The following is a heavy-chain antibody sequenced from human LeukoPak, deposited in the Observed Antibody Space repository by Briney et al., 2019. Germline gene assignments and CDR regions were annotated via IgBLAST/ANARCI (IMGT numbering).Heavy chain of an antibody. J-gene: IGHJ3*02. CDR2: IYYSGST. Sequence: SETLSLTCTVSGGSISSGGYYWSWIRQHPEKGLEWIGYIYYSGSTYYNPSLKSRVTISVDTSKNQFSLKLSSVTAADTAVYYCAAPGDIGSGYFHDAFDIWGQGTMVTVSS. CDR3: AAPGDIGSGYFHDAFDI. D-gene: IGHD3-22*01. V-gene: IGHV4-31*03. CDR1: GGSISSGGYY.